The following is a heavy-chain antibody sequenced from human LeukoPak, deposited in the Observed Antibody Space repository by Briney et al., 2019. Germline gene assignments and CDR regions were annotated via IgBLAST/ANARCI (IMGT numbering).Heavy chain of an antibody. CDR3: ARQQGPRNPLNYGMDV. V-gene: IGHV4-61*05. J-gene: IGHJ6*02. Sequence: KPSETLSLTCTVSGGSISSSSYYWGWIRQPPGKGLEWIGYIYYSGSTNYNPSLKSRVTISVDTSKNQFSLKLSSVTAADTAVYYCARQQGPRNPLNYGMDVWGQGTTVTVSS. CDR2: IYYSGST. CDR1: GGSISSSSYY. D-gene: IGHD1-14*01.